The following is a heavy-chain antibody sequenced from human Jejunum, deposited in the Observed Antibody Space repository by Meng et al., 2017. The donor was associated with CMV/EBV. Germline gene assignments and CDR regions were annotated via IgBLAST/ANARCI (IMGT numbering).Heavy chain of an antibody. CDR1: SLNSDAMG. CDR3: ARSGGSTWYEEKNWFDP. Sequence: SLNSDAMGVGWIRQPPGKALEWLALVYWDDDKRYNPSLKSRLTITRDTSKNQVVLTMTNMDPADTATYFCARSGGSTWYEEKNWFDPWGQGTLVTVSS. D-gene: IGHD6-13*01. V-gene: IGHV2-5*02. CDR2: VYWDDDK. J-gene: IGHJ5*02.